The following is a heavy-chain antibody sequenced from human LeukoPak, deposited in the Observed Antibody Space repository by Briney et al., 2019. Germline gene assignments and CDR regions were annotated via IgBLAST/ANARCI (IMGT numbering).Heavy chain of an antibody. CDR1: GGSISGSSYY. CDR3: ARVVYDSSGYNFAF. J-gene: IGHJ4*02. Sequence: SETLSLTCTVSGGSISGSSYYWGWIRQPPGKGLEWIGSIYYSGSTHYNPSLKSRVTISVDTSKNQFSLKLNSVTATDTAVYYCARVVYDSSGYNFAFWGQGTLVTVSS. CDR2: IYYSGST. V-gene: IGHV4-39*02. D-gene: IGHD3-22*01.